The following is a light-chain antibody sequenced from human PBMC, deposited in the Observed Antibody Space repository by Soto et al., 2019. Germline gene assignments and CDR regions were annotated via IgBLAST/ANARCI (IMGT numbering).Light chain of an antibody. CDR2: AAS. CDR1: QDIRND. V-gene: IGKV1-17*01. Sequence: DIQITKSPSSLSASVPDRVTITCRSSQDIRNDVGWYQQKAGKAPNRLIFAASSLHSGVPSRFSGSRSGTEFTLTIASLQPEDFANYYCLHHNTYPFTLGGGTKVYI. J-gene: IGKJ4*01. CDR3: LHHNTYPFT.